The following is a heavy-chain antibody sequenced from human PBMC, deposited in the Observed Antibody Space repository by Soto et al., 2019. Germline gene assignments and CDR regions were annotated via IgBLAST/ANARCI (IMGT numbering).Heavy chain of an antibody. CDR1: GFTFNTYG. V-gene: IGHV3-33*08. CDR3: ARADCTGAYCYSWPFNYGVDV. D-gene: IGHD2-15*01. CDR2: IWYDGSNK. J-gene: IGHJ6*02. Sequence: ESGGGVVQPGGSLRLSCTTSGFTFNTYGMHWVRQAPGKGLEWVAIIWYDGSNKYYADSVKGRFTISRDNSRNKLYLQMNSLRAEDTALYYCARADCTGAYCYSWPFNYGVDVWGQGTTVTVSS.